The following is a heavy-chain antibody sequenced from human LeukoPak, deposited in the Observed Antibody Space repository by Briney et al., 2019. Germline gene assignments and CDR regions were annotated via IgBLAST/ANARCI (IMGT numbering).Heavy chain of an antibody. V-gene: IGHV3-49*04. D-gene: IGHD5-18*01. CDR2: IRSKTYGCTT. CDR3: TRGPIQLWLYHGMDV. J-gene: IGHJ6*01. CDR1: GFTFGDHA. Sequence: GGSLRLSCTVSGFTFGDHAMSWVRQAPGKGVEWVGFIRSKTYGCTTEYAGAVKGRFKIEREDSTSIAYLQMNSLKTEDTAVYYCTRGPIQLWLYHGMDVWGQGTTVTVSS.